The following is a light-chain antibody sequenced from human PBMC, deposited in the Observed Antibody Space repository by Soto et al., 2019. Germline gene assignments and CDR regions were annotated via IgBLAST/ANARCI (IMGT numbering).Light chain of an antibody. CDR2: GAS. V-gene: IGKV3-20*01. J-gene: IGKJ1*01. CDR1: QSVSSSY. Sequence: EIVLTQSPGTLSLSPGERATLSCRASQSVSSSYLAWYQQKPGQAPRLLIYGASNRATGIPDRFSGSGSGTDFTITISRLEPEDFAVYYCKQNVNSPPGQWTFGKETKVEIK. CDR3: KQNVNSPPGQWT.